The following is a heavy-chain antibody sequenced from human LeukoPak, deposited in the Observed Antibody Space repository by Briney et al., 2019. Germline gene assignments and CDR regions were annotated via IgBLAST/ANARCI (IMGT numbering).Heavy chain of an antibody. CDR2: ISGSGGSG. CDR3: AKDGIERVIMYYFDY. CDR1: GFTFSSYG. Sequence: GGSLRLSSAASGFTFSSYGMSWVRQAPGKGLEWVSAISGSGGSGDYADSVKGRLTISRDNSKNTLYLQMNSLRAEDTAVYYCAKDGIERVIMYYFDYWGQGTLVTVSS. V-gene: IGHV3-23*01. D-gene: IGHD3-10*01. J-gene: IGHJ4*02.